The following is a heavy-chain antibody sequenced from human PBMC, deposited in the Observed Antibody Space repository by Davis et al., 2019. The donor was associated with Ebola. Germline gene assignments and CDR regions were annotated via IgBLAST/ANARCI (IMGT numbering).Heavy chain of an antibody. V-gene: IGHV1-18*01. CDR3: ASGLPAPYPPLLNY. CDR1: GCTFTSYG. Sequence: AVPVSRLPSGCTFTSYGMSCVRQAPGQGLEWMGWISAYNGNTNYAQKLQGRVTMTRDTSISTAYMELSRLRSDDTAVYYCASGLPAPYPPLLNYWGQGTLVTVSS. D-gene: IGHD2-15*01. CDR2: ISAYNGNT. J-gene: IGHJ4*02.